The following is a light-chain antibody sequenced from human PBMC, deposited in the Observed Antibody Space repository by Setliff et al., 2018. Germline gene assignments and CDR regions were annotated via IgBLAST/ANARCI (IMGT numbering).Light chain of an antibody. J-gene: IGLJ2*01. V-gene: IGLV2-14*02. CDR3: ASYTSSSTIL. Sequence: QSALTQPASVSGSPGQSITISCTGASSDIGTYNLVSWYQQHPGKAPKLMIYEVTRRPSGVSNRFSASKSGNTASLTISGLQAEDEADYYCASYTSSSTILFGGGTKVTV. CDR2: EVT. CDR1: SSDIGTYNL.